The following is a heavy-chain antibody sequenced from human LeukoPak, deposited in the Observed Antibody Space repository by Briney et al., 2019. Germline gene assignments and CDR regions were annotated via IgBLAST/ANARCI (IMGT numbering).Heavy chain of an antibody. CDR3: ARKRKGAYDFDY. V-gene: IGHV4-4*07. J-gene: IGHJ4*02. CDR2: IYTSGST. CDR1: GGSIGSDP. Sequence: KASETLSLTCTVSGGSIGSDPWSWIRQPAGKGLEWIGRIYTSGSTNYNPSLKSRVTMSVDTSNNQFSLKLTSVTAADTAVYYCARKRKGAYDFDYWGQGTLVTVSS. D-gene: IGHD3-16*01.